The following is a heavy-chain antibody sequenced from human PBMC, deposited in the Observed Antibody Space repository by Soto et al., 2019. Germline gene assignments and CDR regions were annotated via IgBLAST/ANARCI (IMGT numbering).Heavy chain of an antibody. Sequence: QVQLVESGGGVVQSGGSLTLSCTVSGFFLSDYGMHWVRQAPGKGLEWVAATSYDGSSENYSDSVKDRFTNCRDNSKNRVYLHMNRLRAEDKGLYYCARGGGLNQLLSGSDHWGQGTLVTVSS. D-gene: IGHD1-26*01. CDR1: GFFLSDYG. V-gene: IGHV3-33*05. CDR2: TSYDGSSE. J-gene: IGHJ4*02. CDR3: ARGGGLNQLLSGSDH.